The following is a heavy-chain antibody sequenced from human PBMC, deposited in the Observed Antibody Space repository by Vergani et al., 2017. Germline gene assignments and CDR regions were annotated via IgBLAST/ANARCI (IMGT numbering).Heavy chain of an antibody. CDR1: GFTFSSYS. Sequence: EVQLVESGGGLVKPGGSLRLSCAASGFTFSSYSMNWVRQAPGKGLEWVSSISSSSSYIYYADSVKGRFTISRDNAKNSLYLQMNSLRAEDTAVYYCARDSSGGYSGLPDYYYYMDVWGKGTTVTVSS. CDR3: ARDSSGGYSGLPDYYYYMDV. J-gene: IGHJ6*03. CDR2: ISSSSSYI. V-gene: IGHV3-21*01. D-gene: IGHD6-13*01.